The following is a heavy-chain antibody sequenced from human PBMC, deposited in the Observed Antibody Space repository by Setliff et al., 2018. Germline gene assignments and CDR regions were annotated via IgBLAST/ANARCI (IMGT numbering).Heavy chain of an antibody. CDR3: ARVGDILTGFPHGYYFDY. CDR1: GGSISSGGYS. CDR2: IYHSGST. J-gene: IGHJ4*02. D-gene: IGHD3-9*01. Sequence: PSETLSLTCAVSGGSISSGGYSWSWIRQPPGKGLEWIGYIYHSGSTYYNPSLKSRVTISVDTSKNQFSLKLSSVTAADTAVYYCARVGDILTGFPHGYYFDYWGQGTLVTVSS. V-gene: IGHV4-30-2*01.